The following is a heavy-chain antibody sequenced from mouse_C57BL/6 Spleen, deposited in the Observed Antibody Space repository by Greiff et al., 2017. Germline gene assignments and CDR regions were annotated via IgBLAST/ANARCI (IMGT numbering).Heavy chain of an antibody. V-gene: IGHV1-80*01. J-gene: IGHJ1*03. CDR2: IYPGDGDT. CDR3: ARSGYYGSRGYFDV. D-gene: IGHD1-1*01. CDR1: GYAFSSYW. Sequence: VKLVESGAELVKPGASVKISCKASGYAFSSYWMNWVKQRPGKGLEWIGQIYPGDGDTNYNGKFKGKATLTADKSSSTAYMQLSSLTSEDSAVYFCARSGYYGSRGYFDVWGTGTTVTVSS.